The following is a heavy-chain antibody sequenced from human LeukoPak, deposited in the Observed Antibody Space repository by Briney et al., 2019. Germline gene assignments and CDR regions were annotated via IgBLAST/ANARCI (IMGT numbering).Heavy chain of an antibody. Sequence: GGSLRLSCAASGFTLSSYSVNWVRQAPGKGLEWVSSISSSSSYIYYADSVKGRFTISRDNAKNSLYLQMNSLRAEDTAVYYCARGFSYCDFWSGSLGAFDIWGQGTMVTVSS. CDR3: ARGFSYCDFWSGSLGAFDI. J-gene: IGHJ3*02. CDR2: ISSSSSYI. D-gene: IGHD3-3*01. V-gene: IGHV3-21*01. CDR1: GFTLSSYS.